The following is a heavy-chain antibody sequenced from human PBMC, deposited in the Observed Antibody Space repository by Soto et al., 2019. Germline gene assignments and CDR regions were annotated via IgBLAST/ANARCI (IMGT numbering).Heavy chain of an antibody. Sequence: QVQLVQSGAEVKKPGSSVKVSCKASGGTFSSYTISWVRQAPGQGLEWMGRIIPILGIANYAQKCQGRVTITADKSTSTAYMELSSLRSEDTAVYYCARRLGYCSGGSCLGFDYWGQGTLVTVSS. J-gene: IGHJ4*02. CDR3: ARRLGYCSGGSCLGFDY. V-gene: IGHV1-69*02. CDR2: IIPILGIA. D-gene: IGHD2-15*01. CDR1: GGTFSSYT.